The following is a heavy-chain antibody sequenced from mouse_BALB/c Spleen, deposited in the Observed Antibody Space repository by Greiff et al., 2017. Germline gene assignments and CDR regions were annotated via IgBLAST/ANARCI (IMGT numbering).Heavy chain of an antibody. CDR2: ISYSGST. D-gene: IGHD2-14*01. Sequence: EVQLQESGPDLVKPSQSLSLTCTVTGYSITSDYAWNWIRQFPGNKLEWMGYISYSGSTSYNPSLKSRISITRDTSKNQFFLQLNSVTTEDTATYYCARSNYRFLYWYFDVWGAGTTVTVSS. J-gene: IGHJ1*01. CDR1: GYSITSDYA. V-gene: IGHV3-2*02. CDR3: ARSNYRFLYWYFDV.